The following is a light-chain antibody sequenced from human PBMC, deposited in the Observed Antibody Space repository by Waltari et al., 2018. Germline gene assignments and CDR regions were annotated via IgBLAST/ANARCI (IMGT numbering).Light chain of an antibody. CDR3: QQGKTFPLT. Sequence: DIQMTQSPSSVSASVGDRVTISCRASHDISSYVVWYQQKPGKAPKRLIYAASSLLSVVPSRFSGSGSGTDLTLTSSSLKADDSATYYCQQGKTFPLTFGGGTKVEI. J-gene: IGKJ4*01. CDR2: AAS. V-gene: IGKV1-12*01. CDR1: HDISSY.